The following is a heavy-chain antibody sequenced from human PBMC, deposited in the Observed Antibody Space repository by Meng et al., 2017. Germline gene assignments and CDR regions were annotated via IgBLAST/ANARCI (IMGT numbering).Heavy chain of an antibody. D-gene: IGHD2-21*02. V-gene: IGHV2-5*02. CDR2: IYWDDDK. CDR3: AHRRGDSREGWFDP. J-gene: IGHJ5*02. Sequence: QITLKESGPTLVKPTQTLTLTCTFSGFSLSTSGVGVGWIRQPPGKALEWPALIYWDDDKRYSPSLKSRLTITKDTSKNQVVLTMTNMDPVDTATYYCAHRRGDSREGWFDPWGQGTLVTVSS. CDR1: GFSLSTSGVG.